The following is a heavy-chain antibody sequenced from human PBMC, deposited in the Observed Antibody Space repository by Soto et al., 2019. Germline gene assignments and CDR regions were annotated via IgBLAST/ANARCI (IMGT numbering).Heavy chain of an antibody. CDR1: GFTFSSYA. CDR2: ISYDGSNK. Sequence: GGSLRLSCAAPGFTFSSYAMHWVRQAPGKGLEWVAVISYDGSNKYYADSVKGRFTISRDNSKNTLYLQMNSLRAEDTAVYYCAREGTSCYDCNYYYYGMDVWGQGTTVTVSS. J-gene: IGHJ6*02. D-gene: IGHD2-2*01. CDR3: AREGTSCYDCNYYYYGMDV. V-gene: IGHV3-30-3*01.